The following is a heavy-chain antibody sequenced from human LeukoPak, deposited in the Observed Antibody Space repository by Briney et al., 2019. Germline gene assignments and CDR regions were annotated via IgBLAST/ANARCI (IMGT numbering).Heavy chain of an antibody. CDR2: INPSGGST. Sequence: GASVKVSCKASGYTFTSYYMHWVRQAPGQGFEWMGIINPSGGSTSYAQKFQGRVTMTRDMSTSTVYMELSSLRSEDTAVYYCARDYYYGSGSYSAYYYMDVWGKGTTVTVSS. J-gene: IGHJ6*03. CDR3: ARDYYYGSGSYSAYYYMDV. V-gene: IGHV1-46*01. CDR1: GYTFTSYY. D-gene: IGHD3-10*01.